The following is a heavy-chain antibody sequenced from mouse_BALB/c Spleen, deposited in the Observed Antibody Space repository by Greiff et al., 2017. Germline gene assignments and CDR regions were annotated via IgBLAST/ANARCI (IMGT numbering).Heavy chain of an antibody. CDR1: GYSFTSYY. D-gene: IGHD2-1*01. Sequence: VQLQQSGPELMKPGASVKISCKASGYSFTSYYMHWVKQSHGKSLEWIGYIDPFNGGTSYNQKFKGKATLTVDKSSSTAYMHLSSLTAEDSAVYYCARLEYGNYESYWGQGTTLTVSS. J-gene: IGHJ2*01. CDR2: IDPFNGGT. CDR3: ARLEYGNYESY. V-gene: IGHV1S135*01.